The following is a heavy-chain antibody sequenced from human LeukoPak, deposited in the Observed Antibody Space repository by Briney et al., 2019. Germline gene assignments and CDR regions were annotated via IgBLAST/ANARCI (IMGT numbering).Heavy chain of an antibody. CDR2: ISSSSSYI. CDR3: ARDLNGARCAFDI. CDR1: GFTFSSYS. D-gene: IGHD4-17*01. V-gene: IGHV3-21*01. Sequence: GGSLRLSCAASGFTFSSYSMNWVRQAPGKGLEWVSSISSSSSYIYYADSVKGRFTISRDNAKNSLYLQMDSLRADDTAVYYCARDLNGARCAFDIWGQGTMVTVSS. J-gene: IGHJ3*02.